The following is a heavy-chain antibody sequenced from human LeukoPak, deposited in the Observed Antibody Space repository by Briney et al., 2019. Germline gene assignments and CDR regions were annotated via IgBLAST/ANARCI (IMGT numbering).Heavy chain of an antibody. CDR1: SGSISTSNYY. CDR2: IYYSGST. CDR3: ATSAYCGGDCYSFDY. Sequence: PSETLSLTCTVSSGSISTSNYYWGWIRQPPGKGLEWIGSIYYSGSTYYNPSLKSRVTISVDTSKNQFSLKLSSVTAADTAVYYCATSAYCGGDCYSFDYWGQGTLVTVSS. J-gene: IGHJ4*02. V-gene: IGHV4-39*07. D-gene: IGHD2-21*02.